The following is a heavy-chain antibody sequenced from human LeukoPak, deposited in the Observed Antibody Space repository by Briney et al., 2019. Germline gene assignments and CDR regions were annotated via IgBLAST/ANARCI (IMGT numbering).Heavy chain of an antibody. CDR1: GFTFSTYS. D-gene: IGHD5-24*01. V-gene: IGHV3-48*04. CDR2: ISSRDSLI. J-gene: IGHJ4*02. CDR3: VKGEGDGHTNFGY. Sequence: GGSLRLSCAASGFTFSTYSMNWVRQAPGKGLQWVAYISSRDSLIYYADSVKGRFTISRDNAKNSLYLQMNSLRAEDTAVYYCVKGEGDGHTNFGYWGQGTLVTVSS.